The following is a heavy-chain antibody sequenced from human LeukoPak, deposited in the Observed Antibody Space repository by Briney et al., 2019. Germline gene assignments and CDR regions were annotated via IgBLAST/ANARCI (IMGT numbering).Heavy chain of an antibody. CDR1: GGSISTYY. CDR2: IHYSGTT. V-gene: IGHV4-59*08. CDR3: ARMGGYSGYATH. Sequence: NPSETLSLTCTVSGGSISTYYWSWIRQPPGKGVEWIGYIHYSGTTNYNPSLKNRVTISLDTSKNQFSLNLSSVTAADTAVYYCARMGGYSGYATHWGQGTLVTVSS. J-gene: IGHJ4*02. D-gene: IGHD5-12*01.